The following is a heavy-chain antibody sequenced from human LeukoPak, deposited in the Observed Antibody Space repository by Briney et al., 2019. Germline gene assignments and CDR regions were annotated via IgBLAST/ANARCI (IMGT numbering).Heavy chain of an antibody. J-gene: IGHJ4*02. V-gene: IGHV1-2*02. CDR2: IDPNSGGT. CDR3: ARGPQPVRHYDILTGYYLQLPYYFDY. Sequence: ASVKVSCKASGYTFTGYYMHWVRQAPGQGLEWMGWIDPNSGGTNYAQKFQGRVTMTRDTSISTAYMELSRLRSDDTAVYYCARGPQPVRHYDILTGYYLQLPYYFDYWGQGTLVTASS. CDR1: GYTFTGYY. D-gene: IGHD3-9*01.